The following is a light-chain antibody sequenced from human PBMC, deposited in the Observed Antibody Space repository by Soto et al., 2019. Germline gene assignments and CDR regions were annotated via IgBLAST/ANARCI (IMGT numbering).Light chain of an antibody. CDR3: QQYGSSPYT. Sequence: EIVLTQSPGTLSLSPGERATLSCRASQSVSSSYLAWYQQKPGQAPRLLIYGASSRATGIPDRFSGSGSGTDFTLTISRLEPEDFAVYYCQQYGSSPYTFGPGTKLAIK. V-gene: IGKV3-20*01. J-gene: IGKJ2*01. CDR1: QSVSSSY. CDR2: GAS.